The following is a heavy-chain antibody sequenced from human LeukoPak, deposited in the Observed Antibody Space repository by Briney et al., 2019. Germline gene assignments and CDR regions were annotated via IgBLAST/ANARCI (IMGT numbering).Heavy chain of an antibody. J-gene: IGHJ4*02. CDR3: ASRTDY. Sequence: GGSLRLSCAASGFSFSNYPMNWVRQAPGKGMEWVSSISSSSSYIYYADSVQGRFTISRDNANNSLFLQMNSLRAEDTAVYYCASRTDYWGQGILVTVSS. V-gene: IGHV3-21*01. CDR1: GFSFSNYP. CDR2: ISSSSSYI.